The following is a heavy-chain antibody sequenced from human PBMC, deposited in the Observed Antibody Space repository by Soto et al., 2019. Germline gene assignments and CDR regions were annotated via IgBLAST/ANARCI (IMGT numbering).Heavy chain of an antibody. D-gene: IGHD4-17*01. J-gene: IGHJ4*02. Sequence: QVELVQSGAEVKKPGASVKVSCKASGYPFTRYGISWVRQAPGQGLEWMGWISAYNGNTNYAQKLQGRVTMTTDTSTSTAYMELRSLRSDDTAVYYCARDSSPYGDYVGFDYWGQGTLVTVSS. V-gene: IGHV1-18*01. CDR3: ARDSSPYGDYVGFDY. CDR2: ISAYNGNT. CDR1: GYPFTRYG.